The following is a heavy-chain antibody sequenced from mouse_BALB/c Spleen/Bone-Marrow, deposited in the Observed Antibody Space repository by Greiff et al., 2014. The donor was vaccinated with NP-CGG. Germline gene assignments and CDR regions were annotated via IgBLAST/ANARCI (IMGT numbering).Heavy chain of an antibody. CDR3: ARYYYGSSYFDY. Sequence: VQLKQSGAELVKPGASVKLSRTASGFNIKDTYMHWVKQRPEQGLEWIGRIDPANGNTKYDPKFQGKATITADTSSNTAYLQLSSLTPEDTAVYYCARYYYGSSYFDYWGQGTTLTVSS. V-gene: IGHV14-3*02. D-gene: IGHD1-1*01. J-gene: IGHJ2*01. CDR2: IDPANGNT. CDR1: GFNIKDTY.